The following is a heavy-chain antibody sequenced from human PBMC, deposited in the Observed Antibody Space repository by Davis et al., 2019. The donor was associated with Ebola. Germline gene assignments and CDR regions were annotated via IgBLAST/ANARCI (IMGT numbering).Heavy chain of an antibody. CDR1: GFTFSSYG. CDR3: AREGGYCSGRSCYSFAFDI. V-gene: IGHV3-33*01. J-gene: IGHJ3*02. Sequence: GSLRLSCAASGFTFSSYGMHWVRQAPGKGLEWVAVIWYDGSNKYYADSVKGRFTISRDNSKNTLYLQMNSLRAEDTAVYYCAREGGYCSGRSCYSFAFDIWGQGTMVTVSS. CDR2: IWYDGSNK. D-gene: IGHD2-15*01.